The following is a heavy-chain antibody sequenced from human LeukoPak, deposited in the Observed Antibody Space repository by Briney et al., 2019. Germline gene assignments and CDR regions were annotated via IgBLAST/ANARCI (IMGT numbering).Heavy chain of an antibody. Sequence: GGSLKLSCAASGFMFSGYWMTRVRQTPGKRLEWVANIKQDGSEKKYVDSVKGRFTISRDNAKNSLSLQMNSLRAEDTAVYYCARLYGVFSDGAGYCSGWGQGTLVTVSS. V-gene: IGHV3-7*01. CDR1: GFMFSGYW. CDR3: ARLYGVFSDGAGYCSG. J-gene: IGHJ4*02. CDR2: IKQDGSEK. D-gene: IGHD3-9*01.